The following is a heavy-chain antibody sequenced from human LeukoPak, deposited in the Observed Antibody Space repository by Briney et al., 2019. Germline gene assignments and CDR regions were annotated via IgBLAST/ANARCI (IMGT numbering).Heavy chain of an antibody. D-gene: IGHD3-10*01. V-gene: IGHV4-39*07. CDR3: ASNYGSGSYYLRFDY. J-gene: IGHJ4*02. CDR1: GGSISSSSYY. Sequence: SETLSLTCTVSGGSISSSSYYWGWIRQPPGKGLEWIGSIYYSGSTYYNPSLKSRVTISVDTSKNQFSLKLSSVTAADTAVYYCASNYGSGSYYLRFDYWGQGTLVTVSS. CDR2: IYYSGST.